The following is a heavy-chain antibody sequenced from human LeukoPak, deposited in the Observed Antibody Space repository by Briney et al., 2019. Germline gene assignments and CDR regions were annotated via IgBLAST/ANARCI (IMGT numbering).Heavy chain of an antibody. CDR3: ARAHPQYYYYGMDV. Sequence: SETLSLTCTVSGGSISSYYWSWIRQPPGKGLEWIGYIYYRGSTNYNPSLKSRVTISVDTSKNQFSLKLSSVTAADTAVYYCARAHPQYYYYGMDVWGQGTTVTVSS. J-gene: IGHJ6*02. CDR2: IYYRGST. CDR1: GGSISSYY. V-gene: IGHV4-59*01.